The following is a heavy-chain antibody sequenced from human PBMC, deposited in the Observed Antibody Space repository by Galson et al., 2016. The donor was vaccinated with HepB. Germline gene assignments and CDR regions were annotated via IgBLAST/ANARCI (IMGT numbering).Heavy chain of an antibody. CDR3: ARDLHSGAYTFDY. D-gene: IGHD1-26*01. Sequence: SLRLSCAASGFTFSSFSMNWVRQAPGKGLEWVSYISRSSGVLYYADSGKGRFTISRDNAKNSLYLQMNSLRDEDTAVYYCARDLHSGAYTFDYWGQGTLVTVSS. CDR2: ISRSSGVL. CDR1: GFTFSSFS. V-gene: IGHV3-48*02. J-gene: IGHJ4*02.